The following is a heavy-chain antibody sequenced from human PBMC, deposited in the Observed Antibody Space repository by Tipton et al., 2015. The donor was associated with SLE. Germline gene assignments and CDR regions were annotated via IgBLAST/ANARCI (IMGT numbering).Heavy chain of an antibody. J-gene: IGHJ4*02. D-gene: IGHD5-18*01. CDR2: INPNSGGT. CDR3: AKGPYTAMVYLHY. V-gene: IGHV1-2*06. CDR1: GYTFTGYY. Sequence: QSGPEVKKPGASVKVSCKASGYTFTGYYMHWVRQAPGQGLEWMGRINPNSGGTNYAQKFQGRVTMTTDTSTSTAYMELRSLRSDDTPVYYCAKGPYTAMVYLHYWGQGTLVTVSS.